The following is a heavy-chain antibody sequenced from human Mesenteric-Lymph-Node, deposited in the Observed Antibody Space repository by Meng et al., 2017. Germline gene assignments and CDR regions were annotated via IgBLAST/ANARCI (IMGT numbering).Heavy chain of an antibody. Sequence: GESLKISCAASGFTFSSYEMNWVRQAPGKGLEWVSYISSSGSTIHYADAMKGRFTISRDNAKNSLYLQMNSLRAEDTAVYYCARVTSSGWHSIAYWGQGTLVTVSS. CDR3: ARVTSSGWHSIAY. J-gene: IGHJ4*02. V-gene: IGHV3-48*03. CDR2: ISSSGSTI. CDR1: GFTFSSYE. D-gene: IGHD6-19*01.